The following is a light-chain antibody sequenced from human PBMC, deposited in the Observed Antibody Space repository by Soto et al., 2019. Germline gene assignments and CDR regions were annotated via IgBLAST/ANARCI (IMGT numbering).Light chain of an antibody. J-gene: IGKJ5*01. Sequence: EIVLTQSPATLALSPGERATLSCRASQSVSSNYLAWYQQRPGQPPRLLIYAVSSRATGIPDRFSGSGSATDFTLTISRLESEDFAVYYCQQYGRSPTFGQGTRLEIK. CDR2: AVS. CDR3: QQYGRSPT. V-gene: IGKV3-20*01. CDR1: QSVSSNY.